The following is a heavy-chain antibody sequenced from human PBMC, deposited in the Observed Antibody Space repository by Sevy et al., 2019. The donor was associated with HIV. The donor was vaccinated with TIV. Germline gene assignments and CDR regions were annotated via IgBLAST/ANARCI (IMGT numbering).Heavy chain of an antibody. D-gene: IGHD1-20*01. Sequence: SETLSLSCSVSGASVSRDNYYWTWIRQPPGRGLEWIGYIYSSGNTHYHSSLSSRVTISLDTSKNHFSVNLRSVTAADTAFYYCARGHNWNHVHWFDSWGQGILVTVSS. V-gene: IGHV4-61*03. CDR1: GASVSRDNYY. CDR3: ARGHNWNHVHWFDS. J-gene: IGHJ5*01. CDR2: IYSSGNT.